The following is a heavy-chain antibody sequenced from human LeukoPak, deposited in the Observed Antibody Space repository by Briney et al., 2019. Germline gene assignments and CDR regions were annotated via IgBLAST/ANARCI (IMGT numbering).Heavy chain of an antibody. CDR3: ARGKWELPIDY. V-gene: IGHV4-39*07. CDR2: IYYSGST. D-gene: IGHD1-26*01. CDR1: GGSISSSSYY. Sequence: SETLSLTCTVSGGSISSSSYYWGWVRQPPGKGLEWIGGIYYSGSTYYNPSLKSRVTISVDTSKNQFSLKLSSVTAADTAVYYCARGKWELPIDYWGQGTLVTVSS. J-gene: IGHJ4*02.